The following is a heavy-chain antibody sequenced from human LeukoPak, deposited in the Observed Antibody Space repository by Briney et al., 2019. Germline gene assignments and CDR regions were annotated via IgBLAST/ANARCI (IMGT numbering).Heavy chain of an antibody. Sequence: ASVKVSCKVSGYTLTELSMHWVRQAPGKGLEWMGGFDPEDGETIYAQKFQGRVTMTEDTSTDTTYMELSSLRSEDTAVYYCATDRWIMVRGVIIGGSWFDPWGQGTLVTVSS. D-gene: IGHD3-10*01. J-gene: IGHJ5*02. V-gene: IGHV1-24*01. CDR3: ATDRWIMVRGVIIGGSWFDP. CDR2: FDPEDGET. CDR1: GYTLTELS.